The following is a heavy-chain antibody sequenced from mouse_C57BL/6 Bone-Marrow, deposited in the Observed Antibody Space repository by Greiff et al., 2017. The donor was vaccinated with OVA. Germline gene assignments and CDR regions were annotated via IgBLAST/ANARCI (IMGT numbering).Heavy chain of an antibody. J-gene: IGHJ1*03. CDR1: GFTFSSYG. CDR3: ARRLVLRLLDFDF. V-gene: IGHV5-6*01. Sequence: EVQGVESGGDLAKPGGSLKLSCAASGFTFSSYGMSWFRQTPDKRLEWVATISSGGSYTYYPDSVKGRFTISRDNAKNTLYLQMSSLKSEDTAMYYCARRLVLRLLDFDFWGTGTTVTVSS. CDR2: ISSGGSYT. D-gene: IGHD1-1*01.